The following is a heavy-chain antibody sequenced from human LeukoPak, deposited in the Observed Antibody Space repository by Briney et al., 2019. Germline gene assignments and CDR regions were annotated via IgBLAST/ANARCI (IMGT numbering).Heavy chain of an antibody. V-gene: IGHV3-11*04. CDR3: ARVSGSGSR. D-gene: IGHD3-10*01. J-gene: IGHJ4*02. CDR2: SNTGSTT. Sequence: SNTGSTTYQPDSVKGRFTISRDNAKNSLYLQMNSLRAEDTAVYYCARVSGSGSRWGQGTLVTVSS.